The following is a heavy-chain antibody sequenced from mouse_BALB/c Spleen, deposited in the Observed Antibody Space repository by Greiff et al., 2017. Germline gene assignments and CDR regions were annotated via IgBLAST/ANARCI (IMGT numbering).Heavy chain of an antibody. CDR2: ISSGSSTI. CDR3: ARDRYRYDGAWFAY. V-gene: IGHV5-17*02. CDR1: GFTFSSFG. D-gene: IGHD2-14*01. J-gene: IGHJ3*01. Sequence: EVKLVESGGGLVQPGGSRKLSCAASGFTFSSFGMHWVRQAPEKGLEWVAYISSGSSTIYCADTVKGRFTISRDNPKNTLFLQMTSLRSEDTAMYYCARDRYRYDGAWFAYWGQGTLVTVSA.